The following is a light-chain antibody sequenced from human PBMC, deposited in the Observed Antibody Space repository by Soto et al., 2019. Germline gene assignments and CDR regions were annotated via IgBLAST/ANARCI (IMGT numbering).Light chain of an antibody. CDR2: EVN. Sequence: QSVLTQPASVSGSPGQSITISCTGTSSDFGTYNLVSWYQQHPDKAPKLMIYEVNKRPSGVSDRFSGSKSGNTASLTISGLQAEDEADYYCCSYAGSSTLYVFGTGTKVTVL. CDR1: SSDFGTYNL. V-gene: IGLV2-23*02. CDR3: CSYAGSSTLYV. J-gene: IGLJ1*01.